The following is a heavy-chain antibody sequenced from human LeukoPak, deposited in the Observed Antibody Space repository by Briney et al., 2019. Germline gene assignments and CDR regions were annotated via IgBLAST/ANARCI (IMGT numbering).Heavy chain of an antibody. J-gene: IGHJ6*02. Sequence: GGSLRLSCAASGXTFSSFTVSWVRQAPGKGLEWVSAVSGSGGSTSYAGSVKGRFTSSRDESMNMVYLQMNTLRAEDTAVYYCAKECKTCGYYFALDVWGQGTTVTVSS. D-gene: IGHD2-8*01. CDR3: AKECKTCGYYFALDV. V-gene: IGHV3-23*01. CDR1: GXTFSSFT. CDR2: VSGSGGST.